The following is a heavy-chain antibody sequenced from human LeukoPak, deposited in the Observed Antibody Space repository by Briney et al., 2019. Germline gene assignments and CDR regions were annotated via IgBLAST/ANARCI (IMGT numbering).Heavy chain of an antibody. CDR3: ARDMGGDYTQFHFDY. Sequence: SVKVSCKASGGTFSSYAISWVRQAPGQGLEWMGGIIPIFGTANYAQKFQGRVTITADESTSTAYMELSSLRSEDAAVYYCARDMGGDYTQFHFDYWGQGTLVTVSS. D-gene: IGHD4-17*01. CDR2: IIPIFGTA. CDR1: GGTFSSYA. V-gene: IGHV1-69*01. J-gene: IGHJ4*02.